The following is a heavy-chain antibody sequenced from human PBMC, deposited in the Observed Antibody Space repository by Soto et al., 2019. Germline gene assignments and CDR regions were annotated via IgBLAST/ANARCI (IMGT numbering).Heavy chain of an antibody. CDR2: ISSSGSTI. V-gene: IGHV3-48*03. CDR3: ARDPLVVVPAADAFDI. Sequence: GGSLRLSCAASGFTFSSYEMNWVRQAPGKGLEWVSYISSSGSTIYYADSVKGRFTISRDNAKNSLYLQMNSLRAEDTAVYYCARDPLVVVPAADAFDIWGQGTKVTVSS. CDR1: GFTFSSYE. D-gene: IGHD2-2*01. J-gene: IGHJ3*02.